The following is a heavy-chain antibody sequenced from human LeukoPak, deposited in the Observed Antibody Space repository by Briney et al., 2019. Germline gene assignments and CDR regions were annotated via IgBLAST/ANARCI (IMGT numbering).Heavy chain of an antibody. V-gene: IGHV4-30-4*08. Sequence: SETLSLTCAVYGGSFSGYYWSWIRQPPGKGLEWIGYIYYSGSTYYNPSLKSRVTISVDTSKNQFSLKLSSVTAADTAVYYCARERDGYISFDYWGQGTLVTVSS. CDR2: IYYSGST. D-gene: IGHD5-24*01. CDR1: GGSFSGYY. CDR3: ARERDGYISFDY. J-gene: IGHJ4*02.